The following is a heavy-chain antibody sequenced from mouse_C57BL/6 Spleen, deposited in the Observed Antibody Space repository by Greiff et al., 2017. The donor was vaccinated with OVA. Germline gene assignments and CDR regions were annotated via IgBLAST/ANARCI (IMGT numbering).Heavy chain of an antibody. CDR2: IDPENGDT. CDR3: TEDYYGSSYVKYFDV. V-gene: IGHV14-4*01. J-gene: IGHJ1*03. CDR1: GFNIKDDY. D-gene: IGHD1-1*01. Sequence: VQLQQSGAELVRPGASVKLSCTASGFNIKDDYMHWVKQRPEQGLEWIGWIDPENGDTEYASKFQGKATITADTSSNTAYLQLSSLTSEDTAVYYCTEDYYGSSYVKYFDVWGTGTTVTVSS.